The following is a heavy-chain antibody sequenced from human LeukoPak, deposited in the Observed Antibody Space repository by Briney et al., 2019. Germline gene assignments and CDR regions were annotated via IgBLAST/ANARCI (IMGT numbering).Heavy chain of an antibody. CDR2: IYYSGST. D-gene: IGHD5-18*01. CDR3: ARHPGNSYGSWYFDL. Sequence: SETLSLTCTVSGGSISSYYWSWIRQPPGKGLEWIGNIYYSGSTNYNPSLKSRVTISVDASKNQFSLKLSSVTAADTAVYYCARHPGNSYGSWYFDLWGRGTLVTVSS. CDR1: GGSISSYY. V-gene: IGHV4-59*08. J-gene: IGHJ2*01.